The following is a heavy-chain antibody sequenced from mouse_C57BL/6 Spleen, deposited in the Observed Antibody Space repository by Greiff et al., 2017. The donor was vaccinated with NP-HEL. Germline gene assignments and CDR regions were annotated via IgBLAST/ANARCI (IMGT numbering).Heavy chain of an antibody. J-gene: IGHJ4*01. Sequence: EVHLVESGGGLVQSGRSLRLSCATSGFTFSDFYMEWVRQAPGKGLEWIAASRNKANDYTTEYSASVKGRFIVSRDTSQSILYLQMNALRAEDTAIYYCARGPYYGSSYERYYAMDYWGQGTSVTVSS. D-gene: IGHD1-1*01. V-gene: IGHV7-1*01. CDR2: SRNKANDYTT. CDR1: GFTFSDFY. CDR3: ARGPYYGSSYERYYAMDY.